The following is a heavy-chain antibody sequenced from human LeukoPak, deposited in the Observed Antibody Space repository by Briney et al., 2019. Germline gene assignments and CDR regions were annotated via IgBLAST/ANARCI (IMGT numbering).Heavy chain of an antibody. CDR3: ARGITYYYDSSGSE. V-gene: IGHV1-8*01. Sequence: GASVKVSCKASGYTFTSYDINWVRRATGQGLEWMGWMNPNSGNTGYAQKFQGRVTMTRNTSISTAYMELSSLRSEDTAVYYCARGITYYYDSSGSEWGQGTLVTVSS. D-gene: IGHD3-22*01. J-gene: IGHJ4*02. CDR1: GYTFTSYD. CDR2: MNPNSGNT.